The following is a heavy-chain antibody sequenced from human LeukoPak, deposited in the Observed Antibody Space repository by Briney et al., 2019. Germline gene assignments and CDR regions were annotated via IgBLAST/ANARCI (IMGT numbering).Heavy chain of an antibody. CDR1: GFTFSDYY. D-gene: IGHD5-18*01. CDR2: ISSSSSYT. V-gene: IGHV3-11*06. Sequence: GGPLRLSRAASGFTFSDYYMSWIRQAPGKGLEWVSYISSSSSYTNYADSVKGRFTISRDNAKNSLYLQMNSLRAEDTAVYYCARSLWLNDVLWGQGTLVTVSS. CDR3: ARSLWLNDVL. J-gene: IGHJ4*02.